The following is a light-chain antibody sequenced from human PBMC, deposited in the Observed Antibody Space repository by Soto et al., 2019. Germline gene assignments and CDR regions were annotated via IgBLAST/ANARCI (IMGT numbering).Light chain of an antibody. J-gene: IGLJ1*01. Sequence: QSALTQPASVSGSPGQSITILCTGTSGDVGSYNLVSWYQQHPGKAPKLLIYEVTERPSGVSNRFSGSKSGSTASLTISGLQPDDEADYYCCSYAGNSEVFGTGTKVTVL. CDR2: EVT. V-gene: IGLV2-23*02. CDR3: CSYAGNSEV. CDR1: SGDVGSYNL.